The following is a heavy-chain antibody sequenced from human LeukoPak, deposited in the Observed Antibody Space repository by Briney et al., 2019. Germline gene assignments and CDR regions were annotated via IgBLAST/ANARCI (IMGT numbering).Heavy chain of an antibody. CDR2: IYHSGST. CDR3: ARAHCSGGSCYSIRFDP. V-gene: IGHV4-30-2*01. CDR1: GGSISSGGYS. J-gene: IGHJ5*02. Sequence: SQTLSLTCAVSGGSISSGGYSWSWIRQPPGKGLEWTGYIYHSGSTYYNPSLKSRVTISVDRSKNQSSLKLSSVTAADTAVYYCARAHCSGGSCYSIRFDPWGQGTLVTVSS. D-gene: IGHD2-15*01.